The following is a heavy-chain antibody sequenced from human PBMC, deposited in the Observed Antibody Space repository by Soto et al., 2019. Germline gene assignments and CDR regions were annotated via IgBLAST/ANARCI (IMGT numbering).Heavy chain of an antibody. V-gene: IGHV3-30*18. CDR1: GFTFSSYG. CDR3: AKPFYGGNYYYYGMDV. CDR2: ISYDGSNK. J-gene: IGHJ6*02. D-gene: IGHD4-17*01. Sequence: GESLKISCAASGFTFSSYGMHWVRQAPGKGLEWVAVISYDGSNKYYADSVKGRFTISRDNSKNTLYLQMNSLRAEDTAVYYCAKPFYGGNYYYYGMDVWGQGTTVTV.